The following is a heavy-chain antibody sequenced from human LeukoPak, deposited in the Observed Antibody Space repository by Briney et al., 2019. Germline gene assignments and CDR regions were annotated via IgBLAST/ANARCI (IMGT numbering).Heavy chain of an antibody. CDR1: GFTVSNNY. CDR3: ASRDYYDSSGHNDAFDI. V-gene: IGHV3-53*01. J-gene: IGHJ3*02. D-gene: IGHD3-22*01. Sequence: GGSLRLSCAASGFTVSNNYMSWVRQAPGKGLEWVSVIYSGGTTYYADSVEGRFTISRDNSKNTLYLQMNSLRAEDTAVYYCASRDYYDSSGHNDAFDIWGQGTMVTVSS. CDR2: IYSGGTT.